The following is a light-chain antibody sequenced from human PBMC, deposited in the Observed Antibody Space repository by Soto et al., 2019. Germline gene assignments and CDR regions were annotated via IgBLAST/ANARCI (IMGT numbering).Light chain of an antibody. J-gene: IGLJ2*01. CDR2: EGS. CDR3: CSYAGSSTVV. CDR1: SSDVGTYNL. V-gene: IGLV2-23*01. Sequence: QSALTQPASVSGSPGRSITISCTGTSSDVGTYNLVSWYQHHPGKAPKLMIYEGSKRPSGVSNRFSGSKSGNTASLTISGLQAEDEADYYCCSYAGSSTVVFGGGTKLTVL.